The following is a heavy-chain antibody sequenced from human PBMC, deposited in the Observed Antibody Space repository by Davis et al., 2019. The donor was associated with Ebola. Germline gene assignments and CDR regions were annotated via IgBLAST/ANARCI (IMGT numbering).Heavy chain of an antibody. Sequence: SVTVSCKASGYTFTDYLMHWVRQAPGQGLEWMGLINPSIGNTSLAQKFQGRVTLTRDTSTSTVHMDLSSLKSEDTAIYYCASGEFVDFWGQGTLVTVSS. D-gene: IGHD3-10*01. CDR2: INPSIGNT. V-gene: IGHV1-46*01. J-gene: IGHJ4*02. CDR1: GYTFTDYL. CDR3: ASGEFVDF.